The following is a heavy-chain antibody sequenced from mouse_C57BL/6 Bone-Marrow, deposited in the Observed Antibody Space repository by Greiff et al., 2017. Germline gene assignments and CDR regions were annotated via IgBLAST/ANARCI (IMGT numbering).Heavy chain of an antibody. J-gene: IGHJ2*01. V-gene: IGHV1-50*01. CDR3: ARDDGYYDY. D-gene: IGHD2-3*01. CDR2: IDPSGSYT. Sequence: QVQLQQPGAELVKPGASVKLSYTASGYTFTSYWMQWVRQRPGQGLEWIGEIDPSGSYTYYHQKVKGRFTFTIDTSYSTAYMQLSSLTSEDSAVYYCARDDGYYDYWGQGTILTVSA. CDR1: GYTFTSYW.